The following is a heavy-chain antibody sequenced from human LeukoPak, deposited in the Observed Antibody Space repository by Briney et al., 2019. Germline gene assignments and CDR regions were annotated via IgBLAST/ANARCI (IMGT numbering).Heavy chain of an antibody. D-gene: IGHD3-10*01. J-gene: IGHJ3*02. CDR1: GFTFSSYA. V-gene: IGHV3-23*01. CDR2: ISRSGGST. Sequence: GGSLRLSCAASGFTFSSYAMSWVRQAPGKGLEWDSAISRSGGSTYYADSVKGRFTISRDNAKNSLYLQMNSLRAEDTAVYYCARDLIPGRAFDIWGQGTMVTVSS. CDR3: ARDLIPGRAFDI.